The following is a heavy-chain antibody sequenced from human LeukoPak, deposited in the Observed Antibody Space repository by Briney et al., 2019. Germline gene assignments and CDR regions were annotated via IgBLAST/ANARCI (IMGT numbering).Heavy chain of an antibody. D-gene: IGHD2-2*01. CDR1: GYTFSSYG. CDR3: ARASGSYCSSTSCNDAFDI. Sequence: GASVKVSRKASGYTFSSYGITWVRQAPGQGLEWMGWISAYNGNTNYAQNLQGRVTMTTDTSTSTAYLELKSLSSDDTAVYYCARASGSYCSSTSCNDAFDIWGQGTMVTVSS. CDR2: ISAYNGNT. J-gene: IGHJ3*02. V-gene: IGHV1-18*01.